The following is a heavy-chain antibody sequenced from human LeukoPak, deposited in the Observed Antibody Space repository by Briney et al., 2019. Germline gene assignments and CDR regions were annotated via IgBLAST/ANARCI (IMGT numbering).Heavy chain of an antibody. CDR2: ITASGTAM. J-gene: IGHJ4*02. Sequence: GSLRLSCAASGFTFSSYSMNWVRQAPGKGLEWVSHITASGTAMFYADSVKGRFTISRDNAKNSLYLQMNSLRDEDTAVYYCASSGSYRFDYGGQGTLVTVSS. V-gene: IGHV3-48*02. CDR1: GFTFSSYS. D-gene: IGHD1-26*01. CDR3: ASSGSYRFDY.